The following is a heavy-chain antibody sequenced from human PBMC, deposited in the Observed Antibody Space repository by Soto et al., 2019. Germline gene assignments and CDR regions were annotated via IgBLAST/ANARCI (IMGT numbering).Heavy chain of an antibody. J-gene: IGHJ4*02. CDR1: GFKFTTYG. D-gene: IGHD2-21*02. CDR3: VKDHCGGDCYSDPYFDY. V-gene: IGHV3-33*06. Sequence: QVQLVESGGGVVQPGRSLRLSCAASGFKFTTYGLHWVHQAPGKGLEWVAVIWYDGSNQYYADSVKGRFTISRDNSKNILYLEMNSVRVEDTAVYYCVKDHCGGDCYSDPYFDYWGQGTLVTVSS. CDR2: IWYDGSNQ.